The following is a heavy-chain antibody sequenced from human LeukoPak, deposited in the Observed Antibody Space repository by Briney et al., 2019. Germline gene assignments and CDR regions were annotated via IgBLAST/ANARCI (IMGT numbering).Heavy chain of an antibody. J-gene: IGHJ4*02. V-gene: IGHV1-24*01. CDR2: FDPGSGEI. D-gene: IGHD3-9*01. CDR3: ATGTHYDLLPY. CDR1: GYSITELS. Sequence: PGASVKVSCKVSGYSITELSTHWVRQAPGKGLEWMGGFDPGSGEIIYEQKFQGRVTMTEDASTDTAYMELSSLRSEDTALYYCATGTHYDLLPYWGQGTLVTVSS.